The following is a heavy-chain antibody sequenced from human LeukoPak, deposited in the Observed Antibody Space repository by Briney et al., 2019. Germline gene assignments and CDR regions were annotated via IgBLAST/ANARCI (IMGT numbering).Heavy chain of an antibody. CDR1: GYTFTCYY. CDR2: INPNSGGT. Sequence: GASVKVSCKASGYTFTCYYMHWVRQAPGQGLEWMGRINPNSGGTNYAQKFQGRVTMTRDTSISTAYMDLSRLRSDGTAVYYCARSMGYYFDSWGQGTLVTVSS. CDR3: ARSMGYYFDS. J-gene: IGHJ4*02. V-gene: IGHV1-2*06. D-gene: IGHD2/OR15-2a*01.